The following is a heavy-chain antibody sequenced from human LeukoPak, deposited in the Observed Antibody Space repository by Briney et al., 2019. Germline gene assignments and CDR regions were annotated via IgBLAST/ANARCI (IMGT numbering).Heavy chain of an antibody. D-gene: IGHD1-26*01. CDR1: GGTFISYA. Sequence: SVKVSCKASGGTFISYAISWVRQAPGQGLEWMGGIIPIFGTANYAQKFQGRVTITADESTSTAYMELSSLRSEDTAVYYCASKSGATSWPYYGMDVWGQGTTVTVSS. CDR3: ASKSGATSWPYYGMDV. V-gene: IGHV1-69*13. CDR2: IIPIFGTA. J-gene: IGHJ6*02.